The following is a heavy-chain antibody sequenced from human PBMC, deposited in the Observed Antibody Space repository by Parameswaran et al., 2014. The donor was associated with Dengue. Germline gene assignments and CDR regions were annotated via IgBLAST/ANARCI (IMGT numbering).Heavy chain of an antibody. V-gene: IGHV4-39*01. CDR3: ARIGDFWSGTSVTL. D-gene: IGHD3-3*01. Sequence: WIRQPPGKGLEWIGGVHHSGTSFYKPPLKSRVTISVQTSKKQFSLKVRSVTAADTAVYYCARIGDFWSGTSVTLWGQGTMVTVSS. CDR2: VHHSGTS. J-gene: IGHJ3*01.